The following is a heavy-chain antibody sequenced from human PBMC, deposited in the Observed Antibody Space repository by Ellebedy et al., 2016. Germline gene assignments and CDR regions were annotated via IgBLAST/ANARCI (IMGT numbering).Heavy chain of an antibody. CDR2: IYNSGST. J-gene: IGHJ4*02. Sequence: SETLSLTCTVSGGSISNYYWSWIRQPPGKGLEWIGYIYNSGSTNYSPSLKSRVTISVDTSKNQFSLKLSSVTAADTAVYYYVRAAGYSYGSLPRNWGQGTLVTVSS. CDR1: GGSISNYY. D-gene: IGHD5-18*01. CDR3: VRAAGYSYGSLPRN. V-gene: IGHV4-59*01.